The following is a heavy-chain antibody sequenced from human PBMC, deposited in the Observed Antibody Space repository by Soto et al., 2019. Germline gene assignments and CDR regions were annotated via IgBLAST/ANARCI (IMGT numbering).Heavy chain of an antibody. V-gene: IGHV3-15*01. CDR3: FVLLWFGELLSGDH. J-gene: IGHJ4*02. Sequence: GGSLRLSCEASGFTFNNAWMNWVRQAPGRGLEWVGRIRSNGDGGTADYSSFVKDRFTISRDDPKKTVYLEMNRLGTEDTAVYYCFVLLWFGELLSGDHWGQGTQVTVSS. CDR1: GFTFNNAW. D-gene: IGHD3-10*01. CDR2: IRSNGDGGTA.